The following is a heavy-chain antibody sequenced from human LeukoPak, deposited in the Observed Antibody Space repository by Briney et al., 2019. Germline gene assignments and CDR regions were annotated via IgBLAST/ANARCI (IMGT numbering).Heavy chain of an antibody. CDR3: ARKVVANGDYRLSWLNWFDP. Sequence: KPSETLSLTCTVSGGSISSSSYYWGWIRQPPGKGLEWIGSIYYSGSTYYNPSLKSRVTISVDTSKNQFSLKLSSVTAADTAVYYCARKVVANGDYRLSWLNWFDPWGQGTLVTVSS. D-gene: IGHD4-17*01. CDR1: GGSISSSSYY. V-gene: IGHV4-39*01. J-gene: IGHJ5*02. CDR2: IYYSGST.